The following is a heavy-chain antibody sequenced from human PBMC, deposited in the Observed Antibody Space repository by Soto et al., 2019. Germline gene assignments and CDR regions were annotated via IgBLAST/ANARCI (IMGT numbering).Heavy chain of an antibody. CDR1: GGSISSYY. D-gene: IGHD4-17*01. J-gene: IGHJ2*01. V-gene: IGHV4-4*07. CDR3: ARAYHFGDSYWYFDL. CDR2: IYTSGST. Sequence: QVQLQESGPGLVKPSETLSLTCTVSGGSISSYYRSWIRQPPGKGLEWIGRIYTSGSTNYNPSLKSGLTLSVDTSKNQYSLKLSSVTAADTAGYYCARAYHFGDSYWYFDLWCRCVLVTGAS.